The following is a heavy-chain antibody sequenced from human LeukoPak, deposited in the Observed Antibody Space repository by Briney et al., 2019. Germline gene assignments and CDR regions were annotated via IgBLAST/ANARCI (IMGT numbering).Heavy chain of an antibody. CDR1: GFTFSSYA. CDR2: IYGNGATT. CDR3: ARKYSGFDY. V-gene: IGHV3-23*01. J-gene: IGHJ4*02. D-gene: IGHD5-12*01. Sequence: GGSLRLSCAVSGFTFSSYAMNWVRQTPGKGLEWVSIIYGNGATTDYADSVKGRFTISRDDSKNTLYLQMNSLRAEDTAVYYCARKYSGFDYWGQGTLVTVSS.